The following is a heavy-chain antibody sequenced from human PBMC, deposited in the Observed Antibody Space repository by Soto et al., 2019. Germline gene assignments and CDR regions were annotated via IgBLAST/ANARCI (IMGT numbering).Heavy chain of an antibody. CDR3: AHRRLDGWYSDLDF. J-gene: IGHJ4*02. CDR1: GFSLSTNGVG. Sequence: QITLKESGPALVKPTQTLTLTCSVSGFSLSTNGVGVTWIRQPPGKALEWLALIYWDDDKRYSPSLKSRLTATRAASKTPVVLTLTNMAPVATGTYYCAHRRLDGWYSDLDFWGQGTLVTVSS. CDR2: IYWDDDK. V-gene: IGHV2-5*02. D-gene: IGHD6-19*01.